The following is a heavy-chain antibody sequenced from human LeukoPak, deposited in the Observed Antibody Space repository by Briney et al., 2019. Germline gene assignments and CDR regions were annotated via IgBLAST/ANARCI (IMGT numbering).Heavy chain of an antibody. CDR2: ISSSGSTI. D-gene: IGHD6-13*01. Sequence: SGGSLRLSCAASGFTFSSYEMNWVRQAPGKGLEWVSYISSSGSTIYYADSVKGRFTISRDNAKNSLYLQMNSLRAEDTAVYYCARIVYSSSWRSFDYWGQGTLVTVSS. V-gene: IGHV3-48*03. CDR3: ARIVYSSSWRSFDY. J-gene: IGHJ4*02. CDR1: GFTFSSYE.